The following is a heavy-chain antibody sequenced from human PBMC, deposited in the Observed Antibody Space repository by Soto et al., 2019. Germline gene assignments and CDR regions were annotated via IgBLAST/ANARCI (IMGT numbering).Heavy chain of an antibody. Sequence: EVQLVESGEGLVQPGGSLRLSCAASGFTFSSHNIHWIRQAPGKGLEFVSAISRSGDRTYYADSVKGRFTITRDNSKNTVWLQMGSLSAEDMAVYYCARARCSSGQCYYFDYWGRGALVSVSS. D-gene: IGHD2-15*01. CDR1: GFTFSSHN. J-gene: IGHJ4*02. CDR2: ISRSGDRT. V-gene: IGHV3-64*02. CDR3: ARARCSSGQCYYFDY.